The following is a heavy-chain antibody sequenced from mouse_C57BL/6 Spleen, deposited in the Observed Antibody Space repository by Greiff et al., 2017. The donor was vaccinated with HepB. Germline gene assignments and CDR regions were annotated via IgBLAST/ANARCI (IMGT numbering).Heavy chain of an antibody. D-gene: IGHD1-1*01. CDR2: INPNNGGT. V-gene: IGHV1-18*01. J-gene: IGHJ3*01. CDR1: GYTFTDYN. Sequence: VQLQQSGPALVKPGASVKIPCKASGYTFTDYNMDWVKQSHGKSLEWIGDINPNNGGTIYNQKFKGKATLTVDKSSSTAYMELRSLTSEDTAVYYCARRRYYGGFAYWGQGTLVTVSA. CDR3: ARRRYYGGFAY.